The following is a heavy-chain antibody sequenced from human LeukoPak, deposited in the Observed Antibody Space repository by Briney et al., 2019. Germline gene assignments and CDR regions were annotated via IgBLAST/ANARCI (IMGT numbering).Heavy chain of an antibody. D-gene: IGHD1-1*01. CDR3: ARGLGWKVTPMGLFYMDV. CDR2: INYGGDT. Sequence: PSETLSLTCGVDVGSFSGYDWTWVRQPPGKGLEWIGQINYGGDTNYNPSLKSRVTISVDTSKNQFSLKVTSVTAADTAVYYCARGLGWKVTPMGLFYMDVWGEGATVTVSS. J-gene: IGHJ6*03. V-gene: IGHV4-34*01. CDR1: VGSFSGYD.